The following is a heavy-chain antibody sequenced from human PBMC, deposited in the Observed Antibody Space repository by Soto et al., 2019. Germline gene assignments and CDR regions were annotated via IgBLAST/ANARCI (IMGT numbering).Heavy chain of an antibody. Sequence: PLETLPLTWTVSGGSSSSYYWSWIRQPTGKGLEWIAIFHYSESTNYNPSLESRVTISVDTSKNQFSLKLSSVTAADTAVYYCARLGGHCSSSSCFGFYVMDVWGQGTTVTVSS. V-gene: IGHV4-59*08. CDR3: ARLGGHCSSSSCFGFYVMDV. CDR2: FHYSEST. D-gene: IGHD2-2*01. CDR1: GGSSSSYY. J-gene: IGHJ6*02.